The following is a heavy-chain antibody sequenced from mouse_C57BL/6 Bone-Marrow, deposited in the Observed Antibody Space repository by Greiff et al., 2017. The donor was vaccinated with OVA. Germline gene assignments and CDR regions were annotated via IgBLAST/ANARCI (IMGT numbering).Heavy chain of an antibody. CDR3: ASYRAWFAY. CDR1: GYTFTSYW. J-gene: IGHJ3*01. Sequence: VKLQQPGAELVMPGASVKLSCKASGYTFTSYWMHWVKQRPGQGLEWIGEIDPSDSYTNYNQKFKGKSTLTVDKSSSTAYMQLSSLTSEDSAVYYCASYRAWFAYWGQGTLVTVSA. D-gene: IGHD5-5*01. CDR2: IDPSDSYT. V-gene: IGHV1-69*01.